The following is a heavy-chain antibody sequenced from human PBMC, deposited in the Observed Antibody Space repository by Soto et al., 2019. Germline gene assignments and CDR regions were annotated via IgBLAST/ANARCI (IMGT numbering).Heavy chain of an antibody. Sequence: PGGSLRLSCAASGFTFSSYAMSWVRQAPGKGLEWVSAISGSGGSTYYADSVKGRFTISRDNSKNTLYLQMNSLRSEDTAVYYCAKPPHGSVKDYYGMDVWVQGTPVTVSS. CDR2: ISGSGGST. D-gene: IGHD3-10*01. CDR1: GFTFSSYA. J-gene: IGHJ6*02. CDR3: AKPPHGSVKDYYGMDV. V-gene: IGHV3-23*01.